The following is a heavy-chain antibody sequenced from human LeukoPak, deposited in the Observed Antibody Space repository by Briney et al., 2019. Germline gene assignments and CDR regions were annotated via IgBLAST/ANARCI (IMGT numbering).Heavy chain of an antibody. D-gene: IGHD2-2*01. CDR3: ARGLFVVVPAAIVSDFDY. CDR1: GFTFSSYG. J-gene: IGHJ4*02. V-gene: IGHV3-33*01. Sequence: GGSLRLSCAASGFTFSSYGMHWVGQAPGKGLEWVAVIWYDGSNKYYADSVKGRFTISRDNSKNTLYLQMNSLGAEDTAVYYCARGLFVVVPAAIVSDFDYWGQGALVTVSS. CDR2: IWYDGSNK.